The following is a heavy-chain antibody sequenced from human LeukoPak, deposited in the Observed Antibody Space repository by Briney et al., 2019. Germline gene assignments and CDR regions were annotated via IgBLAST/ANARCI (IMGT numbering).Heavy chain of an antibody. CDR3: AREGPVGTDGF. D-gene: IGHD5-24*01. CDR1: GGSFSSYG. CDR2: RVPILGPT. V-gene: IGHV1-69*13. J-gene: IGHJ1*01. Sequence: ASVKVSCKASGGSFSSYGISWVRQAPGQGLEWMGGRVPILGPTNLAQKFQGRLTITADESTSTAYMEPNGLSVEDTAVYYCAREGPVGTDGFWGQGTLVTVSS.